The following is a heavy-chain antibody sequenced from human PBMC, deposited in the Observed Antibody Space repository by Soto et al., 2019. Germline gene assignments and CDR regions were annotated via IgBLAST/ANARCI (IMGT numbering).Heavy chain of an antibody. CDR1: GGTFSSYA. CDR2: IIPIFGTA. J-gene: IGHJ6*02. Sequence: SVKVSCKASGGTFSSYAISWVRQAPGQGLEWMGGIIPIFGTANYAQKFQGRVTITADESTSTAYMELSSRRSEDTTGYYCARASAPVGATSYYYYYGMDVWGQGTTVTVSS. D-gene: IGHD1-26*01. V-gene: IGHV1-69*13. CDR3: ARASAPVGATSYYYYYGMDV.